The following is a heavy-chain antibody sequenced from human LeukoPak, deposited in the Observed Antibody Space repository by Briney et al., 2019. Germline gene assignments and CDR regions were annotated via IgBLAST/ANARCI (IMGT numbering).Heavy chain of an antibody. D-gene: IGHD1-26*01. J-gene: IGHJ4*02. CDR2: ISNSGYNT. V-gene: IGHV3-23*01. CDR1: GFSVSSRA. CDR3: ARHDGSSFIYYVDH. Sequence: GGSLRLSCAASGFSVSSRAMSWVRQAPGKGLEWVSTISNSGYNTWYADSVKGRSTISRDNSQNTLYLQMSSLRAEDTALYYCARHDGSSFIYYVDHWGQGALVTVSS.